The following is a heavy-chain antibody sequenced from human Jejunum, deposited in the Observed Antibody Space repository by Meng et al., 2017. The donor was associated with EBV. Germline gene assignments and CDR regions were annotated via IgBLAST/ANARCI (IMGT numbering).Heavy chain of an antibody. Sequence: VQFGTEVKKPGAPVRVSCKASGYRFTTYFIHWVRQAPGQGLEWMGRINCNNGDTDYAQKFQDRVTMTRDTSITTAYMDLTGLTSNDTAFYYCARIRYGTGTDWFDPWGQGTLVTVSS. CDR1: GYRFTTYF. J-gene: IGHJ5*02. CDR2: INCNNGDT. D-gene: IGHD3-10*01. CDR3: ARIRYGTGTDWFDP. V-gene: IGHV1-2*06.